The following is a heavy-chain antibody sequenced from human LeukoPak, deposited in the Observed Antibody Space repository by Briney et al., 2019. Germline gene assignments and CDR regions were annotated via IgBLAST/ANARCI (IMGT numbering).Heavy chain of an antibody. CDR1: GGSFSGYY. CDR2: INHSGST. V-gene: IGHV4-34*01. J-gene: IGHJ4*02. Sequence: SETLSLTCAVYGGSFSGYYWSRIRQPPGKGLEWIGEINHSGSTNYNPSLKSRVTISVDTSKNQFSLKLSSVTAADTAVYYCARGPDYYDSSGYSDYFDYWGQGTLVTVSS. CDR3: ARGPDYYDSSGYSDYFDY. D-gene: IGHD3-22*01.